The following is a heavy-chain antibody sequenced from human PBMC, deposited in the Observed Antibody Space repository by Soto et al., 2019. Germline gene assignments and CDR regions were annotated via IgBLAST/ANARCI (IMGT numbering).Heavy chain of an antibody. CDR2: ISGSGGST. CDR3: AKGPPEVGASYLKH. Sequence: GGSLRLSCAASGFTFSSYAKSWVRQAPGKGLEWVSAISGSGGSTYYADSVKGRFTISRDNSKNTLYLQMNSLRAEDTAVYYCAKGPPEVGASYLKHWGQGTLVTVSS. V-gene: IGHV3-23*01. J-gene: IGHJ4*02. CDR1: GFTFSSYA. D-gene: IGHD1-26*01.